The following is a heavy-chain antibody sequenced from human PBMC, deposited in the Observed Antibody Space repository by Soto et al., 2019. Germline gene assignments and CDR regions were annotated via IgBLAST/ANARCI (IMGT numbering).Heavy chain of an antibody. CDR1: GFTFSSYA. CDR2: ISRSGGST. J-gene: IGHJ4*02. V-gene: IGHV3-23*01. Sequence: EVQLLDSGGGLVQPGGSLRLSCEASGFTFSSYAMSWVRQAPGKGLEWVSSISRSGGSTNYADSVKGRFTISRDDSKNILRLQMNSLRAEDTAIYYCAKNYFFDCWGQGTLVTVSS. D-gene: IGHD3-10*01. CDR3: AKNYFFDC.